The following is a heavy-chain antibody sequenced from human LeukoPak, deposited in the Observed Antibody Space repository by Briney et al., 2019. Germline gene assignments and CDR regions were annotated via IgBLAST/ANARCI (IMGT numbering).Heavy chain of an antibody. V-gene: IGHV3-21*01. CDR2: ISSSSSYI. CDR1: GFTFSSYS. CDR3: AKYDFWSGYVYYYYGMDV. D-gene: IGHD3-3*01. Sequence: GGSLRLSCAASGFTFSSYSMNWVRQAPGKGLEWVSSISSSSSYIYYADSVKGRFTISRDNSKNTLYLQMNSLRAEDTAVYYCAKYDFWSGYVYYYYGMDVWGQGTTVTVSS. J-gene: IGHJ6*02.